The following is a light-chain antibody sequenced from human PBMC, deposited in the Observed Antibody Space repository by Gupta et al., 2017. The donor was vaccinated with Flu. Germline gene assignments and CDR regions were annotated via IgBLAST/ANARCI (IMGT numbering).Light chain of an antibody. V-gene: IGKV3-15*01. CDR2: GAS. Sequence: TVMTQSPATLSVSPGERATLSCRASQSVSSNLAWYQQIPGQAPRLLISGASTRATGVPARFSGSGSGTEFTLTIDSLQSEDFAVYYCQQYKNWPRTLGQGTKVEI. CDR3: QQYKNWPRT. CDR1: QSVSSN. J-gene: IGKJ1*01.